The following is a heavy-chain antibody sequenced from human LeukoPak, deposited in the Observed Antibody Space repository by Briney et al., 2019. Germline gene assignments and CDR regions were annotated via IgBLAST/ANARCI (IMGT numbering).Heavy chain of an antibody. Sequence: GESLRLSCTASGFTFSNFWMGRVRQAPGKGLEWVADIKQDETEKFYLGSVKGRFTISRDNAKNTLYVQMNSLRDEDTAVYYCAKDQRWESPHYLDSWGQGTLVTVSS. CDR3: AKDQRWESPHYLDS. D-gene: IGHD1-26*01. V-gene: IGHV3-7*03. CDR2: IKQDETEK. J-gene: IGHJ4*02. CDR1: GFTFSNFW.